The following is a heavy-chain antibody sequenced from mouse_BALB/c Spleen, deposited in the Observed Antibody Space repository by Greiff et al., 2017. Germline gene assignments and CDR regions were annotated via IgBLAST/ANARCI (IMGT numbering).Heavy chain of an antibody. CDR3: TRSTMITTGFDD. J-gene: IGHJ2*01. CDR2: INPSNGDT. Sequence: QVQLQQSGAELVKPGASVKLSCKASGYTFTSYYMYWVKQRPGQGLERIGEINPSNGDTYFNEKFKSKATLTIDKSSSTAYMQLSSLTSEDSAVYYCTRSTMITTGFDDWGQGTTLTVSS. CDR1: GYTFTSYY. D-gene: IGHD2-4*01. V-gene: IGHV1S81*02.